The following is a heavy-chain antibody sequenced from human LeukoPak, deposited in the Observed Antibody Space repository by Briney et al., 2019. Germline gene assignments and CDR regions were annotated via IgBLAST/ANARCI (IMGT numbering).Heavy chain of an antibody. D-gene: IGHD1-26*01. CDR1: GGSISSYY. V-gene: IGHV4-59*01. CDR3: ARLRSGPNWFDP. Sequence: SETLSLTCTVSGGSISSYYWSWIRQPPGKGLEWIGYIYYSGSTNYNPSLKSRVTISVDTSKNQFSLKLSSVIAADTAVYYCARLRSGPNWFDPWGQGTLVTVSS. CDR2: IYYSGST. J-gene: IGHJ5*02.